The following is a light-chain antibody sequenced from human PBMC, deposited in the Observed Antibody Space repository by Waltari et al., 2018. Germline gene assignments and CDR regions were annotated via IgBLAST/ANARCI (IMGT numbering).Light chain of an antibody. J-gene: IGLJ2*01. V-gene: IGLV3-25*03. Sequence: SYELTQPPSVSVSPGQTARITRSGDESPKHYAFWYRQKPGQAPELLSYKETERPSGSPERVSASSSGTTVTLTITGVQPEDEADYYCQSADSTNTYWVFGGGTKLTVL. CDR3: QSADSTNTYWV. CDR2: KET. CDR1: ESPKHY.